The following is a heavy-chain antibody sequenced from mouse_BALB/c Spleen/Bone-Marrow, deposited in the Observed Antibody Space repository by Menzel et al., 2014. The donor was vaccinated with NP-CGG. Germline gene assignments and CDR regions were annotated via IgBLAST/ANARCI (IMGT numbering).Heavy chain of an antibody. CDR3: ARERDGYFRDAMDY. V-gene: IGHV5-6-3*01. CDR2: INSNGGST. CDR1: GFTFSSYG. D-gene: IGHD2-3*01. J-gene: IGHJ4*01. Sequence: EVKVVESGGGLVQPGGSLKLSCAASGFTFSSYGMSWVRQTPDKRLELVATINSNGGSTYYSDSVKGRFTISRDNAKNTLYLQMSSLKSEDTAMYYCARERDGYFRDAMDYWGQGTSVTVSS.